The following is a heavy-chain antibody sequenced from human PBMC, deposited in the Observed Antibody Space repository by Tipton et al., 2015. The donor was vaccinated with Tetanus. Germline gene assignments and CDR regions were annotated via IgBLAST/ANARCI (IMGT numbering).Heavy chain of an antibody. Sequence: LVQPSQTLSLTCTVSGGSISSGGYYWSWIRQHPGKGLEWIGDIYYSGSTYYNPPLKSRVTISVDTSKNQFSLKLNSVTAADTAVYYCARDQARGARGWNYFDYWGQGTLVTVSS. CDR2: IYYSGST. V-gene: IGHV4-31*03. D-gene: IGHD1-26*01. J-gene: IGHJ4*02. CDR3: ARDQARGARGWNYFDY. CDR1: GGSISSGGYY.